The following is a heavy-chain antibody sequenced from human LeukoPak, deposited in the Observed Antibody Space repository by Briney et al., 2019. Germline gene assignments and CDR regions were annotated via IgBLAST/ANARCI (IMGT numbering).Heavy chain of an antibody. D-gene: IGHD3-16*02. CDR2: IKQDGNEK. CDR1: GFRFNTYW. J-gene: IGHJ4*02. Sequence: PGGSLRLSCAASGFRFNTYWMSWVRQAPGKGLEWVANIKQDGNEKYYADSVKGRFTISRDNGKNSLDLQMNSLRAEDTAVYYCARAPNYVWGSYRPFYYFDYWGQGTLVTVSS. CDR3: ARAPNYVWGSYRPFYYFDY. V-gene: IGHV3-7*01.